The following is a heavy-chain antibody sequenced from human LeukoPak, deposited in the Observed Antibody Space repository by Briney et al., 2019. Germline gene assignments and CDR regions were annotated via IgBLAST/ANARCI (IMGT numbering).Heavy chain of an antibody. D-gene: IGHD2-2*01. V-gene: IGHV3-30*18. CDR1: GFTFSSYG. CDR2: MSYDGSNK. J-gene: IGHJ4*02. Sequence: GGSLRLSCAASGFTFSSYGMHWVRQAPGKGLEWVAVMSYDGSNKYYADSVKGRFTISRDNSKNTLYLQMNSLRAEDTAVYYCAKASPTYHDYWGQGTLVTVSS. CDR3: AKASPTYHDY.